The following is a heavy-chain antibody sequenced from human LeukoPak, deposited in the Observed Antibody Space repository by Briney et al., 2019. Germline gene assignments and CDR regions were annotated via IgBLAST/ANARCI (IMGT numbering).Heavy chain of an antibody. CDR3: ARSYDGYSGYDFDY. CDR2: IYYSGST. D-gene: IGHD5-12*01. J-gene: IGHJ4*02. Sequence: SETLSLTCTVSGGSISSYYWSWIRQPPGKGLEWIGYIYYSGSTNYNPSLKSRVTISVDTSKNQFSLKLSSVTAADTAVYYCARSYDGYSGYDFDYWGQGTLVTVSS. V-gene: IGHV4-59*01. CDR1: GGSISSYY.